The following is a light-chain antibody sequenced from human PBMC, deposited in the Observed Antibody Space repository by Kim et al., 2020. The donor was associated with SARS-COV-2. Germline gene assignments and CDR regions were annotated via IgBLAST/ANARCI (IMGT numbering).Light chain of an antibody. Sequence: GQRVIISCSGSTSNIGSHTMNWYQQVPGTAPKLLIYSNNQRPSGVPDRFSGSKSGTSASLAISGLQSEDESDYYCASWDDSLNGVVFGGGTQLTVL. CDR3: ASWDDSLNGVV. J-gene: IGLJ3*02. V-gene: IGLV1-44*01. CDR2: SNN. CDR1: TSNIGSHT.